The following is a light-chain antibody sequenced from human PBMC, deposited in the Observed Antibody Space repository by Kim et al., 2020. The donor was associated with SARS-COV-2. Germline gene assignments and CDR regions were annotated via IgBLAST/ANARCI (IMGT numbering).Light chain of an antibody. J-gene: IGKJ1*01. Sequence: DIQMTQSPSSLSASIGDRVTISCRASQGISNFLAWYQQRPGKVPKLLIDAASTLQSGVPSRFSRSGSGTDFTLTISTLQPEDVATYYCQKYNSVPQPFGQGTKVDIK. CDR2: AAS. CDR1: QGISNF. V-gene: IGKV1-27*01. CDR3: QKYNSVPQP.